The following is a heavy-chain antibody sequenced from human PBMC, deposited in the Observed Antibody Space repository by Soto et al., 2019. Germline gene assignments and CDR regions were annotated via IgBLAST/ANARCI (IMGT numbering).Heavy chain of an antibody. CDR3: ARYCDSHRLMWYVDL. CDR1: GLSFSDDY. CDR2: ISSSGTTI. D-gene: IGHD2-8*02. J-gene: IGHJ2*01. V-gene: IGHV3-11*01. Sequence: QVQLVESGGGLVRPGGSLRLSCAAFGLSFSDDYMSWIRQAPGKGPEWISYISSSGTTIYYADSVKGRFTISWDTAQHSLYLQMHSLRAVDTAVYYCARYCDSHRLMWYVDLWGRGTLVTASS.